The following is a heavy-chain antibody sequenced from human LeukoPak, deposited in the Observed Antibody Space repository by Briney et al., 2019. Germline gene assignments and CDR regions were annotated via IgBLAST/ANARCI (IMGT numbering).Heavy chain of an antibody. Sequence: ASVKVSCKASGYTFTVNYMHWVRQAPGQGLQWMGWINPNNGATNYGQNFQGRVTMTRDTSISTAYMEVSRLRSDDTAVYYCARGFGSSWFDSWGQGTPVTVSS. CDR1: GYTFTVNY. V-gene: IGHV1-2*02. J-gene: IGHJ5*01. CDR3: ARGFGSSWFDS. D-gene: IGHD6-13*01. CDR2: INPNNGAT.